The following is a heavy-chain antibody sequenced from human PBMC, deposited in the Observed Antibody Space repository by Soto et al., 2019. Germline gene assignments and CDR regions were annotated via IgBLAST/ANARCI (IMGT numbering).Heavy chain of an antibody. CDR1: GFTFTSSA. J-gene: IGHJ3*02. CDR2: IVVGSGNT. Sequence: SVKVSCKASGFTFTSSAVQWVRQARGQRLEWIGWIVVGSGNTNYAQKFQERVTITRDMSTSTAYMELSSLRSEDTAVYYCAADLDGMLLGLGAFDIWGQGTMVTVPS. D-gene: IGHD3-16*01. V-gene: IGHV1-58*01. CDR3: AADLDGMLLGLGAFDI.